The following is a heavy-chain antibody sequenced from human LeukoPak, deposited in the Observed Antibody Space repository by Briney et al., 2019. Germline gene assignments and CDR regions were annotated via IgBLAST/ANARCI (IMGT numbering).Heavy chain of an antibody. D-gene: IGHD2-2*01. V-gene: IGHV3-33*01. CDR1: GFTFSSYD. J-gene: IGHJ4*02. CDR3: ARAPSQLGPFDY. Sequence: GGSLRLSCAASGFTFSSYDMHWVRQAPGKGLEWVALIWYDGSNKYPADSVKGRFAISRDNSKNTLYLQMNSLRAEDTAVYYCARAPSQLGPFDYWGQGTLVTVSS. CDR2: IWYDGSNK.